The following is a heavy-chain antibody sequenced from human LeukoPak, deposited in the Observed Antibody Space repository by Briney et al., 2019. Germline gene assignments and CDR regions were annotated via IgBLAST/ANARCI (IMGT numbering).Heavy chain of an antibody. J-gene: IGHJ4*02. Sequence: SETLSLTCAVSGGSISSGGYSWSWIRQPPGKGLEWIGYIYYSGSTYYNPSLKSRLTISVDTSKNQFSLKLSSVTAADTAVYYCARSQKSYYYDSSGYYYGGTLDYWGQGTLVTVSS. CDR2: IYYSGST. CDR1: GGSISSGGYS. V-gene: IGHV4-31*11. D-gene: IGHD3-22*01. CDR3: ARSQKSYYYDSSGYYYGGTLDY.